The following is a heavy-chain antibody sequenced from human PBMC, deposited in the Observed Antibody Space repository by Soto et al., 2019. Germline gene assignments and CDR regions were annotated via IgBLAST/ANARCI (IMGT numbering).Heavy chain of an antibody. V-gene: IGHV4-39*07. Sequence: SETLSLTCTVSGGSVSSSSYYWGWVRQPPGKGLEWIGSVYYSGSTNYNPSLKSRVTISVDTSKNQFSLKLSSVTAADTAVYYCATGSLPFYYWGQGTLVTVSS. CDR2: VYYSGST. CDR3: ATGSLPFYY. CDR1: GGSVSSSSYY. D-gene: IGHD3-10*01. J-gene: IGHJ4*02.